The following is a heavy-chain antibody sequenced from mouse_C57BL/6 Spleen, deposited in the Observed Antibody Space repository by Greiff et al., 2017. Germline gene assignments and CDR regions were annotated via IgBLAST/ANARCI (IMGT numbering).Heavy chain of an antibody. CDR3: ARIARDTTVVATGDY. D-gene: IGHD1-1*01. V-gene: IGHV8-8*01. Sequence: QVTLKESGPGILPPSQTLSLTCSFSGFSLSTFGMGVGWIRQPSGKGLEWLAHIWWDDDTYYNPALKSRTTISKDTAKNQVFLKIANVDTADTATYCCARIARDTTVVATGDYWGQGTTLTVSS. J-gene: IGHJ2*01. CDR1: GFSLSTFGMG. CDR2: IWWDDDT.